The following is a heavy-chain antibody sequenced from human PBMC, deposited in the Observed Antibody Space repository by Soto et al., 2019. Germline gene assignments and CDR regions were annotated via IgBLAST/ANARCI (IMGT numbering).Heavy chain of an antibody. J-gene: IGHJ6*02. CDR2: ISAYNGNT. CDR3: ARDRYDFWSGYRDLFAMDV. V-gene: IGHV1-18*04. Sequence: ASVKVSCKASGYTFTSYGISWVRQAPGQGLEWMGWISAYNGNTNYAQKLQGRVTMTTDTSTSTAYMELRSLRSEDTAVYYCARDRYDFWSGYRDLFAMDVWGQGATVTVSS. CDR1: GYTFTSYG. D-gene: IGHD3-3*01.